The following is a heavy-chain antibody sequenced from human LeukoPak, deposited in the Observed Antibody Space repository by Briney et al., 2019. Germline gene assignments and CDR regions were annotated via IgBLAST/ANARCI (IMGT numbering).Heavy chain of an antibody. CDR1: GFTFSSYA. CDR2: IDSSSSTI. J-gene: IGHJ4*02. Sequence: PGGSLRLSCAASGFTFSSYAMSWVRQTPGKGLEWLSYIDSSSSTIYFADSVKGRFTISRDNAQNSLYLQMNSLRDEDTAVYYCARVPYISGSFDYWGQGTLVTVSS. CDR3: ARVPYISGSFDY. V-gene: IGHV3-48*02. D-gene: IGHD3-10*01.